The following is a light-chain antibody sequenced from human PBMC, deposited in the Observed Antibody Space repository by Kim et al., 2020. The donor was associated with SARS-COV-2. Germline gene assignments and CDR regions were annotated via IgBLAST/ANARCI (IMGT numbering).Light chain of an antibody. Sequence: VAPGQTASITWCGDKLGDKYACWYQQKPGRSPVLVIYQDSKRPSGIPERFSGSNSGNTATLTISGTQAMDEADYYCQAWDSSTVVFGGGTQLTVL. J-gene: IGLJ2*01. CDR2: QDS. CDR3: QAWDSSTVV. CDR1: KLGDKY. V-gene: IGLV3-1*01.